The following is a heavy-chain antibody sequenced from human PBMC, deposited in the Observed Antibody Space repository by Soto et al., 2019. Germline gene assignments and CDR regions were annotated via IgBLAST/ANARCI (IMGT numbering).Heavy chain of an antibody. D-gene: IGHD3-3*01. V-gene: IGHV4-4*07. J-gene: IGHJ4*02. CDR3: ARDRATDYDFWSGYYTGFDY. CDR1: GGSISSYY. Sequence: SETLSLTCTVSGGSISSYYRSWIRQPAGKGLEWIGRIYTSGSTNYNPSLKSRVTMSVDTSKNQFSLKLSSVTAADTAVYYCARDRATDYDFWSGYYTGFDYWGQVTLGTVSS. CDR2: IYTSGST.